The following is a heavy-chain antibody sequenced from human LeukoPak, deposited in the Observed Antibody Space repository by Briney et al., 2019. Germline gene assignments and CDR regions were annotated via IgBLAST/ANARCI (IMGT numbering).Heavy chain of an antibody. CDR2: INPGDSDT. Sequence: GESLKISCKDSGYSYTTYWIGWVRQMPGKGQEWIGIINPGDSDTKYSPSLHGQVTMSADKSISTAYLQWSSLKASDTAMYYCARLPYYDILTGYSYFVYWGQGTLVTVSS. CDR3: ARLPYYDILTGYSYFVY. D-gene: IGHD3-9*01. CDR1: GYSYTTYW. V-gene: IGHV5-51*01. J-gene: IGHJ4*02.